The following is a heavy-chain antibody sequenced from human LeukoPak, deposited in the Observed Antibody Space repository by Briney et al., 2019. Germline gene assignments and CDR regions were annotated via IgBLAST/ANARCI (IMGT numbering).Heavy chain of an antibody. Sequence: GGSLRLSCAASGFTFSSYEMNWVRQAPGKGLEWVSYISSSGSTIYYADSLKGRFTISRDNAKNSLYLQMNSLRAEDTAVYYCARRDSSWDYWGQGTLVTVSS. CDR1: GFTFSSYE. J-gene: IGHJ4*02. CDR3: ARRDSSWDY. D-gene: IGHD6-13*01. V-gene: IGHV3-48*03. CDR2: ISSSGSTI.